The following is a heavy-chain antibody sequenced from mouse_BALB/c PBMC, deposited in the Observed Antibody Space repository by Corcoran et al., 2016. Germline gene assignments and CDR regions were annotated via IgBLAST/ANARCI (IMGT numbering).Heavy chain of an antibody. Sequence: EVKLLESGGGLVQPGGSLKLSCAASGFDFSRYWMSWVRQAPGKGLEWIGEINPDSSTINYTPSLKDKFIISRDNAKNTLELQMSKVRSEDTALYYCARGGDEGGFDYWGQGTTLTVSS. CDR3: ARGGDEGGFDY. CDR1: GFDFSRYW. D-gene: IGHD3-3*01. V-gene: IGHV4-1*02. J-gene: IGHJ2*01. CDR2: INPDSSTI.